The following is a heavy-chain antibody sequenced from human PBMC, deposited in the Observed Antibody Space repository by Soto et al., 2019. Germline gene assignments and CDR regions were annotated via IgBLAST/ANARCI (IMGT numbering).Heavy chain of an antibody. CDR1: GFTFSTYG. V-gene: IGHV3-30*03. J-gene: IGHJ4*02. Sequence: QVQLVESGGGVVQPGRSLRLSCAASGFTFSTYGMHWVRQAPGKGLEWVALISYDGGHKYYADSVKGRFTISRDNSKDTLSLQLNILRADDTAVYYCARDSNIPRWGNSGYGYFDYWGKGTLVTVSS. CDR2: ISYDGGHK. D-gene: IGHD5-12*01. CDR3: ARDSNIPRWGNSGYGYFDY.